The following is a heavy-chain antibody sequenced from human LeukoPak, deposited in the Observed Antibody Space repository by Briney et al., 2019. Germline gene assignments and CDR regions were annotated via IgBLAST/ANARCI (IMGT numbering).Heavy chain of an antibody. CDR3: ARGGLYYDY. D-gene: IGHD3-16*01. V-gene: IGHV3-48*03. J-gene: IGHJ4*02. Sequence: PGGSLRLSCAASGFTFSSYEMNWVRQAPGKGLEWVSYISSSSSTIYYADSVEGRFTISRDNAKNSLYLQMNSLTAEDTALYYCARGGLYYDYWGQGTLVTVSS. CDR1: GFTFSSYE. CDR2: ISSSSSTI.